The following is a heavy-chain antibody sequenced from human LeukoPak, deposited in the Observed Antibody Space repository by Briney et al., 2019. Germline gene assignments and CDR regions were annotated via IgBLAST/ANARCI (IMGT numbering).Heavy chain of an antibody. CDR1: GFTFSSYW. D-gene: IGHD1-26*01. V-gene: IGHV3-7*01. CDR2: IKQDGSEK. CDR3: AREGATTYSYYYYMDV. Sequence: GSLRLCCAASGFTFSSYWMSWVRQAPGKGLEWVANIKQDGSEKYYVDSVKGRFTISRDNAKNSLYLQMNSLRAEDTAVYYCAREGATTYSYYYYMDVWGKGTTVTISS. J-gene: IGHJ6*03.